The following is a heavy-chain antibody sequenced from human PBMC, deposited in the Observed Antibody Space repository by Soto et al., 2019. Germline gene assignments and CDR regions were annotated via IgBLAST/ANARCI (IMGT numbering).Heavy chain of an antibody. CDR3: ARAGWYRFDY. J-gene: IGHJ4*02. D-gene: IGHD2-15*01. Sequence: DVQLVESGGGLAQPGGSLRLSCVGSGFTFSSYWMHWVRQAPGKGLVWASRINADGSTTNYADSVKGRFTVSRDNAKNTVSLQMNSLRDEDTAVYFCARAGWYRFDYWGQGTLLTVS. CDR2: INADGSTT. V-gene: IGHV3-74*01. CDR1: GFTFSSYW.